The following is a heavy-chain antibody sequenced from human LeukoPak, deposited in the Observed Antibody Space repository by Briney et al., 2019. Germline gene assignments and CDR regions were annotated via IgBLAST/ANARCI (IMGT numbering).Heavy chain of an antibody. CDR2: IYKDGRT. V-gene: IGHV3-53*01. D-gene: IGHD3-22*01. J-gene: IGHJ4*02. CDR1: GFVVSTNY. CDR3: AKSLTYYHENSDSI. Sequence: GGSLRLSCAASGFVVSTNYMTWVRQPPGKGMEWVSVIYKDGRTFYTDSVKGRFTISRDNSKNTVYLQMSSLRVEDTAVYYCAKSLTYYHENSDSIWGQGTLVTVSS.